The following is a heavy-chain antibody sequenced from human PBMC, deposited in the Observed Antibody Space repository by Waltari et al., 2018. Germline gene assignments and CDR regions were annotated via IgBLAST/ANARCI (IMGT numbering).Heavy chain of an antibody. CDR1: GGSISGSRNY. J-gene: IGHJ4*02. Sequence: QMELQESGPRLVKPSETLSLTCNVSGGSISGSRNYRAWLRQPPGKTLQWIGSIYYRGTTYYNPSLKGRLAISVDTARNQFSLNVNSGTAANTGIYYCARQLRFVDWIPRYFDSWGPGTLATVSS. V-gene: IGHV4-39*01. CDR2: IYYRGTT. CDR3: ARQLRFVDWIPRYFDS. D-gene: IGHD3-3*01.